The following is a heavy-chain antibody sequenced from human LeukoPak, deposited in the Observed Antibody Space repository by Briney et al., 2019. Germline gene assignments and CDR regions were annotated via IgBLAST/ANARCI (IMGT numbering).Heavy chain of an antibody. J-gene: IGHJ6*02. V-gene: IGHV3-66*01. CDR1: GGSISSSSHY. Sequence: ETLSLTCTVSGGSISSSSHYWGWIRQPPGKGLEWVSVIYSGGSTYYADSVKGRFTISRDNSKNTLYLQMNSLRAEDTAVYYCAREKPKLGTRGYYYYGMDVWGQGTTVTVSS. CDR3: AREKPKLGTRGYYYYGMDV. CDR2: IYSGGST. D-gene: IGHD1-7*01.